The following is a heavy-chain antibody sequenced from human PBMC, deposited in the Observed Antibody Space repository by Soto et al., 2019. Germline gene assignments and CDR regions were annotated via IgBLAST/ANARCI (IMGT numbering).Heavy chain of an antibody. V-gene: IGHV3-23*01. CDR2: ISGSGGST. D-gene: IGHD3-3*01. J-gene: IGHJ4*02. CDR1: GFTFSSYA. CDR3: AKSYDFWSGYYKSFDY. Sequence: GGSLRLSCAASGFTFSSYAMSWVRQAPGKGLEWVSAISGSGGSTYYADSVKGRFTISRDNSKNTLYLQMNSLRAEDTAVYYCAKSYDFWSGYYKSFDYWGQGTLVTVSS.